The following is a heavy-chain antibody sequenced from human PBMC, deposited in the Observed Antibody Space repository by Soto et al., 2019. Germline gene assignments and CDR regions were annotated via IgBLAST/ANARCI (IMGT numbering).Heavy chain of an antibody. CDR1: GGSISTMDW. Sequence: PSETLSPTCGVSGGSISTMDWWTWVRQPPGAGLQWIGEVYHTGITNYNPSLQSRVTISIDASRTSFSLNLDSVTAADTAVYYCATRRDAGPVWGPGMLVTVSS. V-gene: IGHV4-4*02. CDR3: ATRRDAGPV. CDR2: VYHTGIT. J-gene: IGHJ4*02. D-gene: IGHD2-21*02.